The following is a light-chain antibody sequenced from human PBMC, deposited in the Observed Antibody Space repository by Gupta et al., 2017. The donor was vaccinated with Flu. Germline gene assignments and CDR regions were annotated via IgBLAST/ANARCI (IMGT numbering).Light chain of an antibody. CDR1: KIGSKM. J-gene: IGLJ3*02. CDR2: DDK. V-gene: IGLV3-21*03. Sequence: GRTARVTGGGEKIGSKMVDWYQQKPGQAPVLVVYDDKQRPSGMPERVSGSNSGNTATLTISRVEDGDEADYYCHVWERSDNHGVFGGGTKLTVL. CDR3: HVWERSDNHGV.